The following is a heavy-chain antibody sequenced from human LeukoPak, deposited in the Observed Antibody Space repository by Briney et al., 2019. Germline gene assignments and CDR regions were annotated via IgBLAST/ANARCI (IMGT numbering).Heavy chain of an antibody. Sequence: PGGSERLLCAASAFSLSAYKMNWARQAGGKGRECVSFIIYAGTYIYYTHWVEGRLTISRNNTKHSLYLQINSQTAEDKAIYYCVGERGTYRPIDYWGQGTLVTVSS. J-gene: IGHJ4*02. V-gene: IGHV3-21*04. CDR1: AFSLSAYK. D-gene: IGHD1-26*01. CDR3: VGERGTYRPIDY. CDR2: IIYAGTYI.